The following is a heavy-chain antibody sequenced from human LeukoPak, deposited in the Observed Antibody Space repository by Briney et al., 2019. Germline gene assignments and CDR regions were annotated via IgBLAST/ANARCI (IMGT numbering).Heavy chain of an antibody. CDR1: GYTFTSYD. CDR2: MDPNSGNT. CDR3: ARALSGCILCFDY. Sequence: EASVKVSCKASGYTFTSYDINWVRRATGQGLEWMGWMDPNSGNTGYAQKFQGRVTMTRNTSIGTAYMELSSLRSEDTATYYCARALSGCILCFDYWGQGTLVTVSS. V-gene: IGHV1-8*01. J-gene: IGHJ4*02. D-gene: IGHD6-19*01.